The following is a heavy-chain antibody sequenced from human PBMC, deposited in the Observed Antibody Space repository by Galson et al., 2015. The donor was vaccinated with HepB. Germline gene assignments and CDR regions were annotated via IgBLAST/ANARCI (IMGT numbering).Heavy chain of an antibody. D-gene: IGHD3-3*01. J-gene: IGHJ6*04. V-gene: IGHV3-15*01. CDR2: IKSKTDGGTT. Sequence: SLRLPCAASGFTFSNTWMSWVRQAPGKGLEWVGRIKSKTDGGTTDYAAPVKGRFTISRDDSENTLYLQMNSLKTEDTAVYYCTTVPLSLRFLEGVDFWGKGTTVTVSS. CDR3: TTVPLSLRFLEGVDF. CDR1: GFTFSNTW.